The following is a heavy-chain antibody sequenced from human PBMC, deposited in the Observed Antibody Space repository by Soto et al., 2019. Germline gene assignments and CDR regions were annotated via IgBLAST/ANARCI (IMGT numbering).Heavy chain of an antibody. J-gene: IGHJ6*02. CDR2: ISSNGGRT. CDR3: VKDRGTIACRKHYGMDV. Sequence: PGGSLRLSCSVSGVTFYAYAMHWVRQAPGKGLEYVSGISSNGGRTYYADSVRGRFTISRDNSKNTLYLQMSSLRVEETAVYYCVKDRGTIACRKHYGMDVWGQGTSVTVSS. V-gene: IGHV3-64D*06. CDR1: GVTFYAYA. D-gene: IGHD6-13*01.